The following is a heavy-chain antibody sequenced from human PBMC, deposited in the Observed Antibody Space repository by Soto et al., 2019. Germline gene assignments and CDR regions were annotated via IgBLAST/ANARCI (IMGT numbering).Heavy chain of an antibody. D-gene: IGHD1-26*01. J-gene: IGHJ5*02. V-gene: IGHV5-51*01. CDR3: ARISEGSIVP. Sequence: LGESLKISCKGSGYIFTTYWIGWVRQMPGKGLEWMGIIYPGDSETRYSPSFEGHVTISADRSTAYLQWSSLKASNTAMYYCARISEGSIVPWGHGTLVTVSS. CDR2: IYPGDSET. CDR1: GYIFTTYW.